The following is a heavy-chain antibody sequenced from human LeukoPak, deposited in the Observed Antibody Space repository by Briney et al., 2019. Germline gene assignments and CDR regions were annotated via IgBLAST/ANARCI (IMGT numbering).Heavy chain of an antibody. Sequence: SETLSLTCTVSGGSISSSSYYWGWIRQPPGKGLEWIGSIYYSGSTYYNPSLKSRVTISVDTSKNQFSLKLSSVTAADTAVYYCARIGTYCGGDCYFDYWGQGTLVTVSS. CDR2: IYYSGST. V-gene: IGHV4-39*07. D-gene: IGHD2-21*01. CDR3: ARIGTYCGGDCYFDY. J-gene: IGHJ4*02. CDR1: GGSISSSSYY.